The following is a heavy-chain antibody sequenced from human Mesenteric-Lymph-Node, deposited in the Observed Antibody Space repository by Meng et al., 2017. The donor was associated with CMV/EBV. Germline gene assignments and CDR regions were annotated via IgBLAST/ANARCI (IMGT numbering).Heavy chain of an antibody. CDR3: AKDQKEKAAISPGYNAMDV. J-gene: IGHJ6*02. CDR1: GFTFSSYG. CDR2: IWYDGSNK. V-gene: IGHV3-30*02. Sequence: GESLKISCAASGFTFSSYGMHWVRQAPGKGLEWVAVIWYDGSNKYYADSVKGRFTVSRDSSRNTLYLQMNSLRVEDTAVFYCAKDQKEKAAISPGYNAMDVWGQGTTVTVSS. D-gene: IGHD6-25*01.